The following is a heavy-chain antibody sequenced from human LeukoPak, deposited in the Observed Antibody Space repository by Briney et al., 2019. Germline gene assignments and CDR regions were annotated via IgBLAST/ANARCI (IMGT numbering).Heavy chain of an antibody. J-gene: IGHJ4*02. CDR3: ARDSLLAAPYTDH. V-gene: IGHV1-18*01. Sequence: ASVTVSCKASGYTFTSYGISWVRQAPGQGLEWMGWISDYSGNPNYAQKFQGRVTMTADTFTSTAYMELRSLRSDDTAVYFCARDSLLAAPYTDHWGQGTLVTVSS. CDR2: ISDYSGNP. D-gene: IGHD3-10*01. CDR1: GYTFTSYG.